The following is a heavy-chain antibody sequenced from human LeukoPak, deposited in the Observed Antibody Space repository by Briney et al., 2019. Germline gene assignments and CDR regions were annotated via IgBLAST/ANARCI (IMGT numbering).Heavy chain of an antibody. Sequence: PGGSLRLSCEASGLSLSNYPMHWVRQAPGKGLEWITLITYDGAFDGGKTYYADSVKGRFTISRDNSKNTLYLQMNNLRAEDTAVYYCATAAYDSNGFTANHDYWGQGTLVVVSS. CDR2: ITYDGAFDGGKT. J-gene: IGHJ4*02. CDR3: ATAAYDSNGFTANHDY. CDR1: GLSLSNYP. D-gene: IGHD3-22*01. V-gene: IGHV3-30*07.